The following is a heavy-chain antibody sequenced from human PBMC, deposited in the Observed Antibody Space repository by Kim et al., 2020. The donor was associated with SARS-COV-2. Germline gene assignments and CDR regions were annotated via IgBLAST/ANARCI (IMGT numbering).Heavy chain of an antibody. CDR2: IYYSGSV. CDR3: ASARMRAFDI. Sequence: SETLSLTCTVSGGSISSGDYYWSWIRQSPGKGLEWIGYIYYSGSVYYNPSLKSRITISLDTSKNQFSLNLSSVTAADTAVYFCASARMRAFDIWGQGTMVAVSS. D-gene: IGHD6-6*01. CDR1: GGSISSGDYY. J-gene: IGHJ3*02. V-gene: IGHV4-30-4*01.